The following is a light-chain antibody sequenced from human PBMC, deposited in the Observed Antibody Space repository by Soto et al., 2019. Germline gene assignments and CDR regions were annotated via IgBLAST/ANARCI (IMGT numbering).Light chain of an antibody. CDR2: GAS. CDR3: QQYKSWPPLT. CDR1: QSISDN. J-gene: IGKJ4*01. Sequence: DIVMTQSPAFLSVSLGERATLSCLASQSISDNLAWYQQRSGQAPRLLIYGASTRATGVPARFSGSGSGTEFTLTISSLQSDDFAIYYCQQYKSWPPLTFGGGTKVE. V-gene: IGKV3-15*01.